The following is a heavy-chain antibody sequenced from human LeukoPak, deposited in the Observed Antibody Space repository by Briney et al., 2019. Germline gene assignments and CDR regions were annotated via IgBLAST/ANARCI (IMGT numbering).Heavy chain of an antibody. V-gene: IGHV1-69*06. D-gene: IGHD3-10*01. J-gene: IGHJ4*02. CDR2: IIPIFGTA. Sequence: GASVKVSCKASGGTFSSYAISWVRQAPGQGLEWMGGIIPIFGTANYAQKFQGRVTITADKSTSTAYMELSSLRSEDTAVYYCARGGDGSGREWFDYWGQGTLVTVSP. CDR1: GGTFSSYA. CDR3: ARGGDGSGREWFDY.